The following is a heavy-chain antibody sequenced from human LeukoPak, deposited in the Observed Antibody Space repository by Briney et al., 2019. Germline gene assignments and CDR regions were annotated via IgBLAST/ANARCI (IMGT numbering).Heavy chain of an antibody. CDR3: AKYKGAALYFHYGMDV. D-gene: IGHD6-13*01. V-gene: IGHV3-30*18. J-gene: IGHJ6*02. CDR2: ILNDGSDK. Sequence: GGSLRLSCTASGFKFSNFVMNWVRQAPGKGLEWVAGILNDGSDKDYSDSVKGRFTISRDNSKNTVYLQMNSLGPEDTAVYYCAKYKGAALYFHYGMDVWGQGTTVIVSS. CDR1: GFKFSNFV.